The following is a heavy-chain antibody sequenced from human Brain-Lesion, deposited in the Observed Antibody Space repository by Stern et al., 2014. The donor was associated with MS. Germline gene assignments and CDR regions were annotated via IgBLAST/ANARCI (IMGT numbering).Heavy chain of an antibody. V-gene: IGHV1-2*04. Sequence: VQLVESGAEVKKPGASVKVSCKASGYTFTGYYMHWVRQAPGQGLEWMGWINPKSGGTNYAQKFQGWVTMTRDTSINTAYMELSRLRSDDTAVYYWATYYYDSTGYNDFWGQGTLVTVSS. J-gene: IGHJ4*02. CDR2: INPKSGGT. CDR1: GYTFTGYY. CDR3: ATYYYDSTGYNDF. D-gene: IGHD3-22*01.